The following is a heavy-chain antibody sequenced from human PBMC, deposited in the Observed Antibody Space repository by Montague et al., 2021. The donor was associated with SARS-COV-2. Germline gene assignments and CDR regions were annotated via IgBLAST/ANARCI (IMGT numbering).Heavy chain of an antibody. CDR1: GGSISSSNYY. CDR3: ARNMAY. CDR2: IYYGGST. Sequence: SETLSLTCSVSGGSISSSNYYWGWIRQPPGKGLEWIGSIYYGGSTYYNPSLRSRVSISADTSKSQFSLRLTSVTAADSARYYCARNMAYWGQGVLVTV. V-gene: IGHV4-39*07. D-gene: IGHD2/OR15-2a*01. J-gene: IGHJ4*02.